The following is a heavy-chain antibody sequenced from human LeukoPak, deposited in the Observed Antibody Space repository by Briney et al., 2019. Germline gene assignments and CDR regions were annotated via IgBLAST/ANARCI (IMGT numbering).Heavy chain of an antibody. Sequence: SETLSLTCAVSGGSISSGGYSWSWIRQPPGKGLEWIGYIYHSGSTYYNPSLKSRVTISVDRSKNQFSLKLSSVTAADTAVYYCARGPAGWLYHYAFDIWGQGTMVTVSS. D-gene: IGHD3-16*02. CDR3: ARGPAGWLYHYAFDI. J-gene: IGHJ3*02. V-gene: IGHV4-30-2*01. CDR2: IYHSGST. CDR1: GGSISSGGYS.